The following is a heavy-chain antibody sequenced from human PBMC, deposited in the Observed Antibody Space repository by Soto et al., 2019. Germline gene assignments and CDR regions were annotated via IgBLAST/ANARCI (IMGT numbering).Heavy chain of an antibody. V-gene: IGHV1-46*01. CDR3: AREGDCSGGSCAGGDYYGMDV. CDR2: INPSGGST. Sequence: QVQLVQSGAEVKKPGASVKVSCKASGYTFTSYYMHWVRQAPGQGLEWMGIINPSGGSTSYAQKSQGRVTMTRDTSTSTVYMELSSLRSEDTAVYYCAREGDCSGGSCAGGDYYGMDVWGQGTTVTVSS. D-gene: IGHD2-15*01. J-gene: IGHJ6*02. CDR1: GYTFTSYY.